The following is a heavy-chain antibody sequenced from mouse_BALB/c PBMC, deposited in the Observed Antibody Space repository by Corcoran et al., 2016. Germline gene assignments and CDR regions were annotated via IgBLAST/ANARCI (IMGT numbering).Heavy chain of an antibody. J-gene: IGHJ3*01. Sequence: QVPLTESGPGILQPSQTLRLTCSFSGFSLSPSGMGVSWIRQPSGKGLEWLAHIYWDDDKRYNPSLKSRLTISKDTSRNQVFLKITSVDTADTATYYCARSMITTTEFAYWGQGTLVTVSA. CDR3: ARSMITTTEFAY. CDR2: IYWDDDK. V-gene: IGHV8-12*01. CDR1: GFSLSPSGMG. D-gene: IGHD2-4*01.